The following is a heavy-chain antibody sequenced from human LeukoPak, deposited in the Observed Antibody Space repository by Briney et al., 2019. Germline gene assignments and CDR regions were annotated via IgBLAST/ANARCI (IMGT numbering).Heavy chain of an antibody. Sequence: PSETLSLTCTVSGGSISSHYWSWIRQPPGKGLEWIGYIYYSGSTNYNPSLKSRVTISVDMSKNQFSLKLSSVTAADTAVYYCARSFTGSYWYFDLWGRGTLVTVSS. V-gene: IGHV4-59*11. J-gene: IGHJ2*01. CDR2: IYYSGST. D-gene: IGHD3-16*01. CDR3: ARSFTGSYWYFDL. CDR1: GGSISSHY.